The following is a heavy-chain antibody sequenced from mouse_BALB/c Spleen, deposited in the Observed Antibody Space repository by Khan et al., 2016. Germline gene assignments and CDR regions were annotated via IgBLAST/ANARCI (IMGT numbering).Heavy chain of an antibody. CDR2: INTETGEP. CDR1: GYTFTDYS. J-gene: IGHJ3*01. CDR3: ARSGYYYDWFTY. Sequence: QIQLVQSGPELKKPGETVKISCKASGYTFTDYSIHWVKQAPGKGLKWMGWINTETGEPTYADDFKGRFAFSLETSVSTANLQINNLKNEDTSTXFCARSGYYYDWFTYWGPVTLVSVSS. D-gene: IGHD2-4*01. V-gene: IGHV9-2-1*01.